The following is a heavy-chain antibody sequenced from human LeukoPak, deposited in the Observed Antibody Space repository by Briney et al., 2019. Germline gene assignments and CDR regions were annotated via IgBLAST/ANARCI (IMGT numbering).Heavy chain of an antibody. CDR2: ISSSGSTI. Sequence: GGSLRLSCAASGFTFSSYSMNWVRQAPGKGLEWVSYISSSGSTIYYADSVKGRFTISRDNAKNSLYLQMNSLRAEDTAVYYCARDLEPYYYDSSGYYADWGQGTLVTVSS. V-gene: IGHV3-48*04. CDR1: GFTFSSYS. J-gene: IGHJ4*02. CDR3: ARDLEPYYYDSSGYYAD. D-gene: IGHD3-22*01.